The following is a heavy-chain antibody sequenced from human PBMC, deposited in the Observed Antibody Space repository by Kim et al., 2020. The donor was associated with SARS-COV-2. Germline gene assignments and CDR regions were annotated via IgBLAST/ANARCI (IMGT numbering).Heavy chain of an antibody. D-gene: IGHD5-12*01. CDR1: GVSISSSSYY. CDR3: ARHDPQWLRFEGYFDY. J-gene: IGHJ4*02. CDR2: IYYSGST. Sequence: SETLSLTCTVSGVSISSSSYYWGWIRQPPGKGLEWIGSIYYSGSTYYNPSLKSRVTISVDTSKNQFSLKLSSVTAADTAVYYCARHDPQWLRFEGYFDYCGQGTLVTVSS. V-gene: IGHV4-39*01.